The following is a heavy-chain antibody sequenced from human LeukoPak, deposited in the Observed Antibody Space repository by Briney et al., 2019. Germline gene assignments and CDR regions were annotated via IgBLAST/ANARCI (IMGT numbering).Heavy chain of an antibody. CDR2: INSDGSTT. Sequence: GGSQRLSCAASGFTFSSYWMHWVRQAPGKGLVWVSRINSDGSTTYYADSVKGRFTISRDNSRSTLYLQMNSLRAEDTAIYYCVKVSPINPSGYLDYWGQGTLVIVSS. D-gene: IGHD3-3*01. J-gene: IGHJ4*02. V-gene: IGHV3-74*01. CDR1: GFTFSSYW. CDR3: VKVSPINPSGYLDY.